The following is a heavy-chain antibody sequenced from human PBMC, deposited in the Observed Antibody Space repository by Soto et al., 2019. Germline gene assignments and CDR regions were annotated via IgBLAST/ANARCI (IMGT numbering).Heavy chain of an antibody. CDR3: ARGQLDPWFDP. Sequence: QVPLVESGGGVVQPGRSLRLSCAASGFTFSSYAMHWVRQAPGKGLEWVAVISYDGSNKYYADSVKGRFTISRDNSKNTLYLQMNSLRAEDTAVYYCARGQLDPWFDPWGQGTLVTVSS. D-gene: IGHD6-13*01. CDR2: ISYDGSNK. J-gene: IGHJ5*02. CDR1: GFTFSSYA. V-gene: IGHV3-30-3*01.